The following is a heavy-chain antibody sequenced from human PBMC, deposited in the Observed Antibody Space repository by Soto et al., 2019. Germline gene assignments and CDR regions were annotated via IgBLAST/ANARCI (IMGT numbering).Heavy chain of an antibody. CDR3: ARYHYDYVWGSYRGYYYYGMDV. Sequence: GASVKVSCKASGYTFTSYGISWVRQAPGQGLEWMGWISAYNGNTNYAQKLQGRVTMTTDTSTSTAYMELRSLRSDDTAVYYCARYHYDYVWGSYRGYYYYGMDVWGQGTTVTVSS. V-gene: IGHV1-18*01. D-gene: IGHD3-16*02. CDR2: ISAYNGNT. CDR1: GYTFTSYG. J-gene: IGHJ6*02.